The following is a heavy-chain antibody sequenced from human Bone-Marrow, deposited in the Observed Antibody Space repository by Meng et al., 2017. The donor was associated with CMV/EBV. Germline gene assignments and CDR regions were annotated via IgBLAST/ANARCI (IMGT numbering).Heavy chain of an antibody. Sequence: GGSLRLSCAASGFTFSSYSMNWVRQAPGKGLEWVSSISSSSSYIYYADSVKGRFTISRDNAKNSLYLQMNSLRAEDTAVYYCARDPGIAAADAFDIWGQGTMVTVSS. V-gene: IGHV3-21*01. CDR3: ARDPGIAAADAFDI. J-gene: IGHJ3*02. CDR2: ISSSSSYI. D-gene: IGHD6-13*01. CDR1: GFTFSSYS.